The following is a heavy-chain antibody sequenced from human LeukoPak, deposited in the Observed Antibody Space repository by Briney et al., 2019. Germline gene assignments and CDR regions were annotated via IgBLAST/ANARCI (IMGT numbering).Heavy chain of an antibody. CDR2: IIPIFGTA. J-gene: IGHJ4*02. CDR3: ARAGYCSSTSCPFDY. CDR1: GGTFSSYA. Sequence: SVKVSCKASGGTFSSYAISWVRQAPGQGLEWMGGIIPIFGTANYAQKFQGRVTITTDESTSTAYMELSSLRSEDTAVYYCARAGYCSSTSCPFDYWGQGTLVTVSS. D-gene: IGHD2-2*01. V-gene: IGHV1-69*05.